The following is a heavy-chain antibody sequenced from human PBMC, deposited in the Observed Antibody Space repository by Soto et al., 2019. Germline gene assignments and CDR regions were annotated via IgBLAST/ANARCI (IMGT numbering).Heavy chain of an antibody. Sequence: SVKVSCKASGGTFSSYTISWVRQVPGQGLEWMGRIIPILGIANYAQKFQGRVTITADKSTSTAYMELSSLRSEDTAVYYCARDLALVVAATRRRWFDPWGQGTLVTVPQ. J-gene: IGHJ5*02. CDR2: IIPILGIA. CDR3: ARDLALVVAATRRRWFDP. V-gene: IGHV1-69*04. CDR1: GGTFSSYT. D-gene: IGHD2-15*01.